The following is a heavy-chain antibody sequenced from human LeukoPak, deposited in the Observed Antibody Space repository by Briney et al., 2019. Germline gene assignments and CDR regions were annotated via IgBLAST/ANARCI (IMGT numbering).Heavy chain of an antibody. CDR1: GFNFSRYW. CDR2: INSDWSSTSYGSST. D-gene: IGHD4-23*01. V-gene: IGHV3-74*01. J-gene: IGHJ4*02. CDR3: ARGAYGGNFFGH. Sequence: GGSLRLSCAASGFNFSRYWMHWVRQAPGKGLVWVSRINSDWSSTSYGSSTSYADSVKGRLTISRDNAKNTLYLQMNSLRAEDTAVYYCARGAYGGNFFGHWGQGTLVTVSS.